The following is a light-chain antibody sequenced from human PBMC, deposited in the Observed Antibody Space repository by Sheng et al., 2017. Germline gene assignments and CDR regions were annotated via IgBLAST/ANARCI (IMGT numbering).Light chain of an antibody. CDR2: KDT. V-gene: IGLV3-10*01. CDR3: YSTDNSGSHWV. CDR1: ALPMQN. J-gene: IGLJ3*02. Sequence: SYELTQPPSVSVSPGQTASITCSGSALPMQNAFWYQQKAGQAPVLVISKDTERPSGIPDRFSGSSSGTMATLTISGAQVEDEADYYCYSTDNSGSHWVFGGGTKVTVL.